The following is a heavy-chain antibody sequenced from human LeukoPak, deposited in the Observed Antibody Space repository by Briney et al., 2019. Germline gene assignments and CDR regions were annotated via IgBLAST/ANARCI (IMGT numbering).Heavy chain of an antibody. V-gene: IGHV3-21*01. Sequence: GGSLRFSCAASGFIFSSYTMNWVRQAPGEGLEWVSSISSSSNYIYYADSVKGRFTISRDNAESSLYLQMNSLRAEDTAVYYCAKDANKLLRTPFQHWGQGTLVTVSS. CDR1: GFIFSSYT. J-gene: IGHJ1*01. CDR2: ISSSSNYI. D-gene: IGHD2-15*01. CDR3: AKDANKLLRTPFQH.